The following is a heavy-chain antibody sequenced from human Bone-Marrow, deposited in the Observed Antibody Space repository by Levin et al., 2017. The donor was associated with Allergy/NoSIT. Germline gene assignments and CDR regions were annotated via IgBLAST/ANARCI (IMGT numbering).Heavy chain of an antibody. Sequence: GGSLRLSCAASGFTFSSYWMHWVRQAPGKGLVWVSRIESDGSSTSYADSVKGRFSISRDNAKNTVYLQMNSLRAEDTAVYYCSAPEPDYWGQGTLVTVSS. V-gene: IGHV3-74*01. CDR1: GFTFSSYW. J-gene: IGHJ4*02. D-gene: IGHD3-10*01. CDR2: IESDGSST. CDR3: SAPEPDY.